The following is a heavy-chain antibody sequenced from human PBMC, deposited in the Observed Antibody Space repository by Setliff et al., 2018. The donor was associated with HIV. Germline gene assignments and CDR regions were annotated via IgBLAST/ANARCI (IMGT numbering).Heavy chain of an antibody. J-gene: IGHJ4*02. Sequence: PSETLSLTCTVSGGSISSYYWSWIRQPPGKGLEWIGYTYYSGSTNYNPSLKSRVTISVDTSKNQFSLKLSSVTAADTAVYYCARVVPLRDSSGSIDYWGQGTLVTVSS. D-gene: IGHD6-19*01. V-gene: IGHV4-59*01. CDR2: TYYSGST. CDR1: GGSISSYY. CDR3: ARVVPLRDSSGSIDY.